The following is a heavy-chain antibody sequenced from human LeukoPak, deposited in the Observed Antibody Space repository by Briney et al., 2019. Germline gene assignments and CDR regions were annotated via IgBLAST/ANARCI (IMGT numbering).Heavy chain of an antibody. V-gene: IGHV3-7*01. CDR3: ARSIDCSGGSCYPGHWFDP. CDR2: IKRDGSDK. J-gene: IGHJ5*02. D-gene: IGHD2-15*01. CDR1: GFTFSNYW. Sequence: GGSLRLSCAASGFTFSNYWMSWVRQAPGKGLEWVANIKRDGSDKYYLDSVRGRFTISRDNAKNSLSLQLNSLRAEDTAVYYCARSIDCSGGSCYPGHWFDPWGQGTLVTVSS.